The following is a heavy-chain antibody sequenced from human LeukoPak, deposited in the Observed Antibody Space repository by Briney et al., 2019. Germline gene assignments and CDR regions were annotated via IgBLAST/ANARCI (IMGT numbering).Heavy chain of an antibody. J-gene: IGHJ6*04. D-gene: IGHD3-10*02. Sequence: GGSLRLSCAASGFTFSSYAMSWVRQAPGKGLQWVSQIDGSGGAIYYADSVRGRFTISRDNSKNTLYLQMNSLRAEDTAVYYCAELGITMIGGVWGKGTTVTISS. V-gene: IGHV3-23*01. CDR1: GFTFSSYA. CDR2: IDGSGGAI. CDR3: AELGITMIGGV.